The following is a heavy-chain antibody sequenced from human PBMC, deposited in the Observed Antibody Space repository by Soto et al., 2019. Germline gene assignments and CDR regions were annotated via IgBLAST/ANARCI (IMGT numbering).Heavy chain of an antibody. J-gene: IGHJ4*02. Sequence: SETLSLTCTVSCGSISSVGYYWSWIRQHPGKCLEWIGYIYYIGIXXYNPSLKXXVTISVDTSNXQFSLXLLSVTSADTAVYYCARDLGRLNSVWCQGTLVTVSS. CDR2: IYYIGIX. CDR3: ARDLGRLNSV. CDR1: CGSISSVGYY. D-gene: IGHD3-16*01. V-gene: IGHV4-31*01.